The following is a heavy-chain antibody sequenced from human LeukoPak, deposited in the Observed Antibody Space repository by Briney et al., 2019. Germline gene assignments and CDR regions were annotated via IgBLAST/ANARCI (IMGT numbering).Heavy chain of an antibody. J-gene: IGHJ4*02. D-gene: IGHD3-22*01. CDR3: ARDREDSSDY. CDR1: GFTFSRFG. CDR2: INYDGSKE. Sequence: GGSLRLSCAASGFTFSRFGMHWVRQAPGKGLEWVTFINYDGSKEYYADSVKGRFTISRDSSKNTLYLQMNSLRAEDTAVYYCARDREDSSDYWGQGTLVTVSS. V-gene: IGHV3-30*02.